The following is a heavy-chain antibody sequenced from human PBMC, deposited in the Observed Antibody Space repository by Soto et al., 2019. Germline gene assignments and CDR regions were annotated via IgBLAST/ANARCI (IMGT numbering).Heavy chain of an antibody. V-gene: IGHV4-59*08. CDR2: IYYSGST. Sequence: PXXTLSLPFTVSGGSICSYYSSWIRQPPGKGLEWIGYIYYSGSTNYNPSLKSRVTISVDTSKNQFSLKLSSVTAADTAVYYCARRYSSGFDFWGQGTLVTVSS. D-gene: IGHD6-19*01. J-gene: IGHJ4*02. CDR1: GGSICSYY. CDR3: ARRYSSGFDF.